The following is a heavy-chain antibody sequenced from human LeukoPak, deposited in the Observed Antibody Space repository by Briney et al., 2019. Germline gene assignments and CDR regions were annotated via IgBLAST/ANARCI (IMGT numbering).Heavy chain of an antibody. V-gene: IGHV4-38-2*02. CDR2: IYHSGST. D-gene: IGHD4-17*01. CDR3: ARRLSIMKYTVTRNNWFDP. Sequence: PSETLSLTCTVSGYSISSGYYWGWIRQPPGKGLEWIGSIYHSGSTYYNPSLKSRVTISVDTSKNQFSLKLSSVTAADTAVYYCARRLSIMKYTVTRNNWFDPWGQGTLVTVSS. J-gene: IGHJ5*02. CDR1: GYSISSGYY.